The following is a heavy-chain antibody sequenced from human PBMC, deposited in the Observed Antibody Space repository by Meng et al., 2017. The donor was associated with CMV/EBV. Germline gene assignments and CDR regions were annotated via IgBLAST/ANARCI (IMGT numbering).Heavy chain of an antibody. CDR3: ARGEDADFWSGYDTNWFDP. V-gene: IGHV4-34*01. CDR2: INHSGST. CDR1: GGSFSGYS. Sequence: SETLSLTCAVYGGSFSGYSWSWIRQPPGKGLEWIGEINHSGSTNYNPSLKSRVTISVDTSKNQFSLKLSSVTAADTAVYYGARGEDADFWSGYDTNWFDPWGQGTLVTVSS. D-gene: IGHD3-3*01. J-gene: IGHJ5*02.